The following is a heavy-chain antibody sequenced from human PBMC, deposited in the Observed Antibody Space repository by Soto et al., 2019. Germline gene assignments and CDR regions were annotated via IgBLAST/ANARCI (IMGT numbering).Heavy chain of an antibody. D-gene: IGHD5-12*01. Sequence: PGGSLRLSCAASGFTFSDYYMSWIRQAPGKGLEWVSYISSSGSTIYYADSVKGRFTISRDNAKNSLYLQMNSLRAEDTAVYYCARDYDSGYEDYFDYWGQGTLVTVSS. V-gene: IGHV3-11*01. CDR1: GFTFSDYY. CDR3: ARDYDSGYEDYFDY. J-gene: IGHJ4*02. CDR2: ISSSGSTI.